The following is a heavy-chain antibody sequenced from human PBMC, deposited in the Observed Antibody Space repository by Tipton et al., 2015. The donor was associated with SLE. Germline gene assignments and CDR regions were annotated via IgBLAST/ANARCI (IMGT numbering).Heavy chain of an antibody. CDR2: ISGSDGST. CDR3: AKPDYGSGSYYPGY. Sequence: SLRLSCAASGFTFSSYAMSWVRQAPGKGLEWVSAISGSDGSTYYADSVKGRFTISRDNSKNTLYLQMNSLRAEDTAVYYCAKPDYGSGSYYPGYWGQGTLVTVSS. V-gene: IGHV3-23*01. CDR1: GFTFSSYA. J-gene: IGHJ4*02. D-gene: IGHD3-10*01.